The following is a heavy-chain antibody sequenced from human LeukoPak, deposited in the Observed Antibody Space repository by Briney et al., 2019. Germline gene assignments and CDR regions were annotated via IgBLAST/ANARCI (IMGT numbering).Heavy chain of an antibody. V-gene: IGHV3-23*01. Sequence: GGSLRLSCAASGFTFNSYAMSLVRRAPGKGLEWVSAISSSGGSTYYADSVKGRFTISRDKSKNTLYLQMNSLRAEDTAVYYCAKEDSWYYFDYWGQGTLVTVSS. CDR1: GFTFNSYA. CDR2: ISSSGGST. J-gene: IGHJ4*02. D-gene: IGHD2-8*01. CDR3: AKEDSWYYFDY.